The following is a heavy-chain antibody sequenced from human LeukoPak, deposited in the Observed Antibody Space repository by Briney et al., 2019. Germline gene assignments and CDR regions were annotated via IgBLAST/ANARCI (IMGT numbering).Heavy chain of an antibody. V-gene: IGHV3-23*01. CDR3: VRRGDASSGWGDHDY. Sequence: GGSLRLSCAASGFTFHRNAISWVRQAPGKGLGWVSTIGGSGDKTFYADSVKGRFTISRDNSKNMLHLQMSSLTGEDTALYYCVRRGDASSGWGDHDYWGQGALVTVSS. CDR1: GFTFHRNA. CDR2: IGGSGDKT. J-gene: IGHJ4*02. D-gene: IGHD6-19*01.